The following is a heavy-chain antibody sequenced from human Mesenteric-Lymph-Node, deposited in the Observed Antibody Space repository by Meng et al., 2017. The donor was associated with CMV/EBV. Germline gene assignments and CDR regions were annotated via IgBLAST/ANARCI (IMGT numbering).Heavy chain of an antibody. CDR1: GYTFTSYD. V-gene: IGHV1-8*03. Sequence: ASVKVSCKASGYTFTSYDINWVRQATGQGLEWMGWMNPNSGNTGYAQKFQGRVTITRNTSISTAYMELSSLRSEDTAVYYCARVYRSNTPFDPWGQGTLVTVSS. CDR2: MNPNSGNT. J-gene: IGHJ5*02. CDR3: ARVYRSNTPFDP. D-gene: IGHD4-11*01.